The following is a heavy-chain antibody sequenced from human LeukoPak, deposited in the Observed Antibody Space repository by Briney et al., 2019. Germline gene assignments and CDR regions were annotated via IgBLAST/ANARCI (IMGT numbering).Heavy chain of an antibody. Sequence: ASVKVSCKASGYTFTSYAINWVRQAPGQGLEWMGWINTDTGNSTFAQDFTGRFVFSLETSVSTAYLQINNLKAEDTAVYYCARARIIALRGITNMGFDPWGQGTLVTVSS. J-gene: IGHJ5*02. CDR1: GYTFTSYA. D-gene: IGHD3-10*01. CDR3: ARARIIALRGITNMGFDP. V-gene: IGHV7-4-1*02. CDR2: INTDTGNS.